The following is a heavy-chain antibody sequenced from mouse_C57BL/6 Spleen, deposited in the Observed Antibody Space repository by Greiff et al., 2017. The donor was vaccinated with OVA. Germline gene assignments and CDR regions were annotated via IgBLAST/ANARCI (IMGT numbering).Heavy chain of an antibody. V-gene: IGHV1-18*01. Sequence: VQLQQSGPELVKPGASVKIPCKASGYTFTDYNMDWVKQSHGKSLEWIGDINPNNGGTIYNQKFKGKATLTVDKSSSTAYMELRSLTSEDTAVYYCARPYGSSLYYFGYWGKGTTLTVAS. D-gene: IGHD1-1*01. CDR2: INPNNGGT. CDR1: GYTFTDYN. J-gene: IGHJ2*01. CDR3: ARPYGSSLYYFGY.